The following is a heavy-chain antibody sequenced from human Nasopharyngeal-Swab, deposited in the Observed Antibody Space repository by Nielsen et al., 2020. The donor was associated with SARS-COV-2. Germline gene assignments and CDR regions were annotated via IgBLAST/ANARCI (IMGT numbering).Heavy chain of an antibody. V-gene: IGHV5-51*01. Sequence: GESLKISCKGSGYSFTSCWIGWVRQMPGKGLEWMGIIYPGDSDTRYSPSFQGQVTISADKSISTAYLQWSSLKASDTAMYYCARPPGGVAYYDSSGYPSYFDYWGQGTLVTVSS. CDR2: IYPGDSDT. D-gene: IGHD3-22*01. CDR3: ARPPGGVAYYDSSGYPSYFDY. J-gene: IGHJ4*02. CDR1: GYSFTSCW.